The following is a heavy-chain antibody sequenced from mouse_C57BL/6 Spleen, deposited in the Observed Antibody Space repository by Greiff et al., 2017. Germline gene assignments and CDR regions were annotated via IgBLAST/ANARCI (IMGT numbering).Heavy chain of an antibody. CDR2: IYPGSGST. CDR3: ARRTAQATGGY. J-gene: IGHJ2*01. Sequence: QVQLQQPGAELVKPGASVTMSCKASGYTFTSYWITWVKQRPGQGLEWIGDIYPGSGSTNYNEKFKSKATLTVDTSSSTAYMQFSSLTSEDSAVYYCARRTAQATGGYWGQGTTLTVSS. CDR1: GYTFTSYW. V-gene: IGHV1-55*01. D-gene: IGHD3-2*02.